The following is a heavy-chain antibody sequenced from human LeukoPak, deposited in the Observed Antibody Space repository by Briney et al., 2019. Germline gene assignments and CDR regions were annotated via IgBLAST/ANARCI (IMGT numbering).Heavy chain of an antibody. Sequence: SETLSLTCTVSGGSISSYYWSWIRQPPGKGLEWIGYIYYSGSTYYNPSLKSRVTISVDTSKNQFSLKLSSVTAADTAVYYCARLGSDYGGNSESCWGQGTLVTVSS. D-gene: IGHD4-17*01. J-gene: IGHJ4*02. CDR3: ARLGSDYGGNSESC. V-gene: IGHV4-59*04. CDR1: GGSISSYY. CDR2: IYYSGST.